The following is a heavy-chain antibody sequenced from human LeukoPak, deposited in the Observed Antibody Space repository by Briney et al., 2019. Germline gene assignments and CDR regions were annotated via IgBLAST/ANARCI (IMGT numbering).Heavy chain of an antibody. D-gene: IGHD3-9*01. Sequence: PGGSLRLSCAASGFTFSSYAMSWVRQAPGKGLEWVSAVSGSGGSTYYSDSVKGRFTTSRDNSKNTLYLQMNSLRAEDTAVYYCAKVGSNYDILTGLDYYYGMDVWGQGTTVTVSS. CDR3: AKVGSNYDILTGLDYYYGMDV. V-gene: IGHV3-23*01. CDR2: VSGSGGST. J-gene: IGHJ6*02. CDR1: GFTFSSYA.